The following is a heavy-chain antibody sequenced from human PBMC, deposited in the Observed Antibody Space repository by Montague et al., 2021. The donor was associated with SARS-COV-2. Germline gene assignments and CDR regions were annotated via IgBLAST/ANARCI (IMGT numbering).Heavy chain of an antibody. CDR3: ARDSSGGYNWFDP. CDR1: GDSITSYH. Sequence: SETLSLTSTVSGDSITSYHWSWIRQPPGKGLEWIGNIYYSGSTSXNPSLKSRVTILVDTSKNQFSLKLTSLTAADTAVYYCARDSSGGYNWFDPWGQGTLVTVSS. CDR2: IYYSGST. J-gene: IGHJ5*02. D-gene: IGHD3-22*01. V-gene: IGHV4-59*01.